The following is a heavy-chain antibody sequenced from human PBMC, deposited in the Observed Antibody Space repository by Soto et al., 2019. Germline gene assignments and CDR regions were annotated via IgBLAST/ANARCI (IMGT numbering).Heavy chain of an antibody. CDR3: AKPPDSSGYYYAFDI. CDR1: GGTFSSYA. V-gene: IGHV1-69*06. J-gene: IGHJ3*02. D-gene: IGHD3-22*01. Sequence: SVKVSCKASGGTFSSYAISWVRQAPGQGLEWMGGIIPIFGTANYAQKFPGRVTITADKSTSTAYMELSSLRSEDTAVYYCAKPPDSSGYYYAFDIWGQGTMVTVSS. CDR2: IIPIFGTA.